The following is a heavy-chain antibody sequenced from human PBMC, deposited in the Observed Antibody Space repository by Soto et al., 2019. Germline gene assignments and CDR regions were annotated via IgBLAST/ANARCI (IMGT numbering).Heavy chain of an antibody. D-gene: IGHD2-21*01. CDR2: INAYNGDT. V-gene: IGHV1-18*01. J-gene: IGHJ4*02. CDR3: ARGDWYFDY. CDR1: GYTFTTYG. Sequence: ASVKVSCKASGYTFTTYGISWVRQAPGQGLEWMGWINAYNGDTKYAQNLQGRVTMTTDTPTRTAYMELRSLRSDDTAFYYCARGDWYFDYWGQGSLVTVS.